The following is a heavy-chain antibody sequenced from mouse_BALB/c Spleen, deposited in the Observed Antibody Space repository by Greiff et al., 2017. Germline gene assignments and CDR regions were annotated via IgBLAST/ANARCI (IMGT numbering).Heavy chain of an antibody. J-gene: IGHJ3*01. D-gene: IGHD4-1*01. CDR2: IYPSDSYT. V-gene: IGHV1-69*02. Sequence: QVQLQQPGAELVRPGASVKLSCKASGYTFTSYWINWVKQRPGQGLEWIGNIYPSDSYTNYNQKFKDKATLTVDKSSSTAYMQLSSPTSEDSAVYYWKGLGRFAYWGQGTLVTVSA. CDR3: KGLGRFAY. CDR1: GYTFTSYW.